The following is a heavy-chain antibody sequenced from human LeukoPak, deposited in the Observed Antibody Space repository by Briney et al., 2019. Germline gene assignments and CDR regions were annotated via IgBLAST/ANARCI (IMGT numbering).Heavy chain of an antibody. CDR2: IYTSWST. V-gene: IGHV4-4*09. D-gene: IGHD3-10*01. J-gene: IGHJ4*02. CDR1: RGSISSYH. CDR3: ARVGSSNSHYDF. Sequence: SETLSVTCTVSRGSISSYHWSWIRQPPGTGLEWIGYIYTSWSTNYNPSLKSRVNISVEPSKNQFSLKQSSVTAADTAVYYCARVGSSNSHYDFWGAGTLVPVSS.